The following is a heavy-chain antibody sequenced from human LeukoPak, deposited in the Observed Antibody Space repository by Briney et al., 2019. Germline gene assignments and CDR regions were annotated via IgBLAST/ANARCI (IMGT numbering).Heavy chain of an antibody. CDR2: TYYRSKWYN. CDR1: GDSVSSNSAA. Sequence: SQTLSLTCAISGDSVSSNSAAWNWIRQSPSRGLEWLGRTYYRSKWYNDYAVSVKSRITTNPDTSKNQFSLQLNSVTPEDTAVYYCARESLPGYSSGWVWFDPWGQGTLVTVSS. J-gene: IGHJ5*02. CDR3: ARESLPGYSSGWVWFDP. V-gene: IGHV6-1*01. D-gene: IGHD6-19*01.